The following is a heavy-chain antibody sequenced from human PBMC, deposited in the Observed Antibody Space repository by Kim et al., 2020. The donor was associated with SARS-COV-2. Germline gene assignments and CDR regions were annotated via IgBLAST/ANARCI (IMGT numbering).Heavy chain of an antibody. Sequence: GGSLRLSCAGSRFTFSSSAMTWVRQPPGKGLEWVSTIFGSGHGTYYSSSVRGRFIVSRDNSKNTLYLQMDNLRADDTAIYYCAKNVHLTSVTFLWYFDLWGRGTSVTVSS. D-gene: IGHD2-2*01. V-gene: IGHV3-23*01. CDR1: RFTFSSSA. J-gene: IGHJ2*01. CDR2: IFGSGHGT. CDR3: AKNVHLTSVTFLWYFDL.